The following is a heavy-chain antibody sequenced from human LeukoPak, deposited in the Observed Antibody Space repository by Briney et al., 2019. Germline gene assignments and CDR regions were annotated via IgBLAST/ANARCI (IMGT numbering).Heavy chain of an antibody. CDR2: FYYSGST. J-gene: IGHJ4*02. Sequence: SETLSLTCTVSGGSISSYYWSWIRQPPGKGLGGMGIFYYSGSTNYNPSLKSRVTISVDTSKNQFSLKLSSVTAADTAVYYCARVPITIFGVASDYFDYWGQGTLVTVSS. D-gene: IGHD3-3*01. CDR1: GGSISSYY. CDR3: ARVPITIFGVASDYFDY. V-gene: IGHV4-59*01.